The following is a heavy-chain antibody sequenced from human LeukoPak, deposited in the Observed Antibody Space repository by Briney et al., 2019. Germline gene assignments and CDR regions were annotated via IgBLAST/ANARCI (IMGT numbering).Heavy chain of an antibody. V-gene: IGHV4-34*01. J-gene: IGHJ4*02. CDR2: IGYSGDT. Sequence: SETLSLTCAVYGGSFSGYYWSWIRQPPGKGLEWIANIGYSGDTYYNPSLKSRVTISVDTSKNQFSLKLNSVTAADTAVYYCARRQYGDHYYFDYWGQGTLVTVSS. CDR1: GGSFSGYY. CDR3: ARRQYGDHYYFDY. D-gene: IGHD4-17*01.